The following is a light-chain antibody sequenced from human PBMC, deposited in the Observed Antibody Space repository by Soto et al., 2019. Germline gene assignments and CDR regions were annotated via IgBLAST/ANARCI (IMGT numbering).Light chain of an antibody. CDR3: TSWTTSTTMI. Sequence: QSALTQPASVSGSPGQSITISCTGTSSDIGAYNFVSWYQQHPGKAPKLMLYDVNIRPSGVFNRFSGSKSGNTASLTISGLQAEDEADYYCTSWTTSTTMIFGGGTKLTV. CDR1: SSDIGAYNF. V-gene: IGLV2-14*03. J-gene: IGLJ2*01. CDR2: DVN.